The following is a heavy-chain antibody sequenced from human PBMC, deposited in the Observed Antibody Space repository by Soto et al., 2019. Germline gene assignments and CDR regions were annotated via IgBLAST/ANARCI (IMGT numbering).Heavy chain of an antibody. CDR2: IYSDGST. Sequence: EVHLVESGGGLVQPGGSLRLSCAASGSTVSRNYMSWVRQAPGKGLEWVSVIYSDGSTYYADSVRGRFTISRDNSKNTLYLQMNSLRVEDTALYYSANQRGGYDRDFDHWGQGTLVTVSS. D-gene: IGHD5-12*01. CDR1: GSTVSRNY. CDR3: ANQRGGYDRDFDH. J-gene: IGHJ4*02. V-gene: IGHV3-66*01.